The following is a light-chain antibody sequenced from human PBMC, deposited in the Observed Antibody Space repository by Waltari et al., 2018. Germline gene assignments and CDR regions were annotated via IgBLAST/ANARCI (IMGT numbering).Light chain of an antibody. CDR1: QGISSY. V-gene: IGKV1-9*01. CDR3: QQLNSSPPGRLT. Sequence: IQLTQSPSSLSASVGDRVAITCRASQGISSYLAWYQQKPGKAPKLLIYAASILQSGVPSRFSGSGSGTDFTLTISSLQPEDFATYYCQQLNSSPPGRLTFGGGTRVEIK. J-gene: IGKJ4*01. CDR2: AAS.